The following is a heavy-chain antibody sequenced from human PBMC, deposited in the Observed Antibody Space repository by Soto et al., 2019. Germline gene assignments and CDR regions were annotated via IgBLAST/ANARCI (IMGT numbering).Heavy chain of an antibody. V-gene: IGHV4-61*01. CDR3: ARGQAFWTGYYRMPYYFDY. CDR2: LYYSGST. D-gene: IGHD3-3*01. Sequence: SETLSLTCTVSGGSVSSGSYYWSWIRQPPGKGLEYIGYLYYSGSTNYNPSLKSRVTISVDTPKNQFSLKLTSVTAADTAIYYCARGQAFWTGYYRMPYYFDYWGQGTLVTVS. CDR1: GGSVSSGSYY. J-gene: IGHJ4*02.